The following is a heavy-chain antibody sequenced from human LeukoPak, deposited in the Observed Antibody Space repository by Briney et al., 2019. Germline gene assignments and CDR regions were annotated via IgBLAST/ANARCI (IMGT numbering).Heavy chain of an antibody. D-gene: IGHD4-23*01. J-gene: IGHJ4*02. Sequence: SVKVSCKASGGTFSSYAISWVRQAPGQGLEWMGRIIPILGIANYAQKFQGRVTVTADKSTGTAYMELSSLRSEDTAVYYCASSPYGGNSVEFDYWGQGTLVTVSS. CDR3: ASSPYGGNSVEFDY. V-gene: IGHV1-69*04. CDR1: GGTFSSYA. CDR2: IIPILGIA.